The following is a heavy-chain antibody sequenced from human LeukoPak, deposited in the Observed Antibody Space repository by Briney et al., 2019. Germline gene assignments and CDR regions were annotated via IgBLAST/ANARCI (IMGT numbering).Heavy chain of an antibody. D-gene: IGHD2-2*01. CDR3: ARDSVAVGAPGIY. CDR2: ISAYNGNT. CDR1: GYTFTSYG. Sequence: ASVKVSCKASGYTFTSYGISWVRQAPGQGLEWMGWISAYNGNTNYAQKLQGRVTMTTDTSTTTAYMELRGLTSDDTAVYYCARDSVAVGAPGIYWGQGTLVTVSS. J-gene: IGHJ4*02. V-gene: IGHV1-18*01.